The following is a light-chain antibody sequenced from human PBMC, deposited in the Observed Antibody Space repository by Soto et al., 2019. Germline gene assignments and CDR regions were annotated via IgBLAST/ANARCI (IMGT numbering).Light chain of an antibody. J-gene: IGLJ2*01. Sequence: QSVLTQPPSASGTPGQRVTISCSGSSSNIGSNTVNWYQQLPGTAPKLLIYSNTQRPSGVPDRFSGSKSGTSASLAISGLQSEDEADYHCAAWDDSLNGPVFGGGTKVTVL. CDR3: AAWDDSLNGPV. V-gene: IGLV1-44*01. CDR2: SNT. CDR1: SSNIGSNT.